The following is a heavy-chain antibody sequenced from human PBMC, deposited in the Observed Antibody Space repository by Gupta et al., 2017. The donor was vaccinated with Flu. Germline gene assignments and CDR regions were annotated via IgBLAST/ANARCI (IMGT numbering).Heavy chain of an antibody. J-gene: IGHJ4*02. CDR2: IRVNANRQTT. D-gene: IGHD3-3*01. Sequence: VQLVESGGGLVQPGGPLGLSWPASGFTFSDHYMDWVRQAPGKGPEWFGRIRVNANRQTTEYAASVQDRFIISRDDSRKSLYLQMNSLGGEDTAVYYCVRAFTIDTDQFDYWGQGTPVTVSS. CDR3: VRAFTIDTDQFDY. V-gene: IGHV3-72*01. CDR1: GFTFSDHY.